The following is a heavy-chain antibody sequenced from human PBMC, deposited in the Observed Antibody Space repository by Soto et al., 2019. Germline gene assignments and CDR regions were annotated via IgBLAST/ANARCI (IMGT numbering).Heavy chain of an antibody. CDR2: ISGYNGDT. V-gene: IGHV1-18*03. CDR3: ARDPSYYGMDV. J-gene: IGHJ6*02. Sequence: ASVKVSCKASGYTFTRYGISWVRQAPGQGLEWMGWISGYNGDTKYSQKFQGRVTITRDTSASTAYMELSSLRSEDMAVYYCARDPSYYGMDVWGQGTTVTVSS. CDR1: GYTFTRYG.